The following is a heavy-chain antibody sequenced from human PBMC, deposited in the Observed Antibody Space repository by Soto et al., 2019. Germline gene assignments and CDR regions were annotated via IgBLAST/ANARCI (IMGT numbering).Heavy chain of an antibody. CDR1: GFTFSPYG. CDR2: ISYDGSTK. Sequence: QVQLVESGGGVVQPGRSLRLSCAASGFTFSPYGMHWVRQAPGKGLEWVAVISYDGSTKYYADSVKGRFTFSRDNSNNTLCLQMNSLRADDTAVYYCAKDLGGSYPERYYYYGMDIWGQGTTVTVSS. J-gene: IGHJ6*02. D-gene: IGHD1-26*01. CDR3: AKDLGGSYPERYYYYGMDI. V-gene: IGHV3-30*18.